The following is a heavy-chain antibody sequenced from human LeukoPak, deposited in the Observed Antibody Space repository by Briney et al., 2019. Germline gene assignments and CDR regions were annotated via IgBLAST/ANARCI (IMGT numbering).Heavy chain of an antibody. D-gene: IGHD1-26*01. CDR1: GGSISSYY. Sequence: PSETLSLTCTVSGGSISSYYWSWIRQPPGKGLEWIGYIYYSGSTNYNPSLKSRVTMSVDTSKNQFSLKLSSVTAADTAVYYCARGHDPRGYYFDYWGRGTLVTVSS. CDR3: ARGHDPRGYYFDY. J-gene: IGHJ4*02. V-gene: IGHV4-59*12. CDR2: IYYSGST.